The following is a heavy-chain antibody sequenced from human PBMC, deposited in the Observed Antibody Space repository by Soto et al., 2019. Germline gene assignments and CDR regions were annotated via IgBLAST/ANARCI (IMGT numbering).Heavy chain of an antibody. J-gene: IGHJ4*02. Sequence: ASVKVSCKASGYTFTSYYVHWVRQAPGQGLEWMGIINPSGGSTSYAQKFQGRVTMTRDTSTSTVYMELSSLRSEDTAVYYCARDIAAAGTWDYWGQGTLVTVSS. D-gene: IGHD6-13*01. CDR1: GYTFTSYY. V-gene: IGHV1-46*03. CDR2: INPSGGST. CDR3: ARDIAAAGTWDY.